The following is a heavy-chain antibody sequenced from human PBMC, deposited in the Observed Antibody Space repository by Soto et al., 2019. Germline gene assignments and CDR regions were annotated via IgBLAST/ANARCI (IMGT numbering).Heavy chain of an antibody. CDR3: ARVRVIRMNWFDP. J-gene: IGHJ5*02. V-gene: IGHV4-31*03. CDR2: IYYSGST. D-gene: IGHD3-16*02. Sequence: LSLTCTVSGSSISSGGYYWSWIRQHPGKGLEWIGYIYYSGSTYYNPSLKSRVTISVDTSKNQFSLKLSSVTAADTAVYYCARVRVIRMNWFDPWGQGTLVTVSS. CDR1: GSSISSGGYY.